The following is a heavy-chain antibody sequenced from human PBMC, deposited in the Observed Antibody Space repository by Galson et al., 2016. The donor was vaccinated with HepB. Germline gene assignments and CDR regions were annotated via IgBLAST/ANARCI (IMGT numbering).Heavy chain of an antibody. CDR1: GGSISSGGYY. CDR3: ARDRRFRINMVQGAASFDI. Sequence: TLSLTCTVSGGSISSGGYYWTWVRQHPGKGLEWIGYIYYRGSTYYNPSLKSRVTISVDTSKNQFSLKLNSVTAADTAVYYCARDRRFRINMVQGAASFDIWGQGTTVIVSS. D-gene: IGHD3-10*01. CDR2: IYYRGST. V-gene: IGHV4-31*03. J-gene: IGHJ3*02.